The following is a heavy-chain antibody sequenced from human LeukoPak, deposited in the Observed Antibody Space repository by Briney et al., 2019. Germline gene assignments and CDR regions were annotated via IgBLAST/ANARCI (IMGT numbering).Heavy chain of an antibody. V-gene: IGHV4-38-2*02. CDR1: GYSISSGYY. CDR3: ARDRRDGYNYFPEY. J-gene: IGHJ4*02. D-gene: IGHD5-24*01. Sequence: PSETLSLTCAVSGYSISSGYYWGWIRQPPGKGLEWIGNIYHSGSTYYNPSLKSRVTISVDTSKNQFSLKLSSVTAADTAVYYCARDRRDGYNYFPEYWGQGTLVTVSS. CDR2: IYHSGST.